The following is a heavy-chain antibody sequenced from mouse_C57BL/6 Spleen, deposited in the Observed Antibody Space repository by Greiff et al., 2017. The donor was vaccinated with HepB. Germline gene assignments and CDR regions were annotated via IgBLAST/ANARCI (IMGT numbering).Heavy chain of an antibody. Sequence: EVKLQESGPGLVKPSQSLSLTCSVTGYSITSGYYWNWIRQVPGNKREWMGYISYDGSNNYNPSLKNRISITRDTSKNQFFLKLNSVTTEDTATYYCASESLYYYAMDYWGQGTSVTVSS. CDR1: GYSITSGYY. CDR3: ASESLYYYAMDY. J-gene: IGHJ4*01. D-gene: IGHD2-3*01. V-gene: IGHV3-6*01. CDR2: ISYDGSN.